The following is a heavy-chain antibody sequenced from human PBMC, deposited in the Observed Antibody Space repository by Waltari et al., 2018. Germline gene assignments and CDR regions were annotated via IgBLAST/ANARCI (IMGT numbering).Heavy chain of an antibody. V-gene: IGHV3-23*01. CDR2: SSGRGGST. Sequence: EVQLLESGGGLVQPGGSLRLSCAASGFTFTSYAMSWVRQAPGKGVGWVSGSSGRGGSTYYADSVKGRFTISRDNSKNALYLQMNSLRAEDAAVYYCAKDQGRGAAAGIDYWGQGTLVTVSS. D-gene: IGHD6-13*01. J-gene: IGHJ4*02. CDR1: GFTFTSYA. CDR3: AKDQGRGAAAGIDY.